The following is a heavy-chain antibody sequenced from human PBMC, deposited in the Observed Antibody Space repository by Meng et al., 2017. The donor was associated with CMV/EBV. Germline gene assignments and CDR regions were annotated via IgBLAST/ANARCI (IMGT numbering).Heavy chain of an antibody. D-gene: IGHD3-16*01. Sequence: SVKVSCKASGGTFSSYAISWVRQAPGQGLEWMGGIITNFGNANYAQKFQGRVTITTDASTSTAYMELSSLRSEDTAVYYCATDRFTGEAFDIWGQGTMVTVSS. CDR2: IITNFGNA. J-gene: IGHJ3*02. CDR1: GGTFSSYA. CDR3: ATDRFTGEAFDI. V-gene: IGHV1-69*05.